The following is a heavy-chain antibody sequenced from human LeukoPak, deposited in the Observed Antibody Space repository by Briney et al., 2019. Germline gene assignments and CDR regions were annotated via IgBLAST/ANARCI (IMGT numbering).Heavy chain of an antibody. CDR3: AKDKGYCSSTSCQGAFDI. V-gene: IGHV3-48*04. J-gene: IGHJ3*02. CDR1: GFTFSSYS. Sequence: GGSLGLSCAASGFTFSSYSMNWVRQAPGKGLEWVSCISSSSSTIYYADSVKGRFTISRDNAKNSLYLQMNSLRAEDTAVYYCAKDKGYCSSTSCQGAFDIWGQGTMVTVSS. CDR2: ISSSSSTI. D-gene: IGHD2-2*01.